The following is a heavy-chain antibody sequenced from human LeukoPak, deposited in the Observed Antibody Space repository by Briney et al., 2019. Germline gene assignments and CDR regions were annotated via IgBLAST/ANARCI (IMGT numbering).Heavy chain of an antibody. J-gene: IGHJ4*02. CDR1: GFTFSNYA. Sequence: GGSLRLSCAAAGFTFSNYAMTWVRQAPGRGLEWVSSNSGGSTYYADSVKGRFTISRDNSKNTLDLQMNSLRDEDTAVYYCAKDLGSSGWYIDYWGQGTLVTVSS. D-gene: IGHD6-19*01. CDR3: AKDLGSSGWYIDY. CDR2: NSGGST. V-gene: IGHV3-23*01.